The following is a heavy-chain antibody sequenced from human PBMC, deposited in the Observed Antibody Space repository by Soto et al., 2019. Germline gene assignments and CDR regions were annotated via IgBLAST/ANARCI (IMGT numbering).Heavy chain of an antibody. D-gene: IGHD3-16*01. J-gene: IGHJ4*02. V-gene: IGHV3-72*01. CDR3: ARLLSGWGD. CDR1: GFTLSDDY. CDR2: SRNKGNGYTT. Sequence: EVQLVESGGGLVQPGGSLRLSCAASGFTLSDDYMDWVRQAPGKGLEWVGRSRNKGNGYTTEYAASVKGRFTISRDDSKSSLYVKTNSLSIEDTALYYCARLLSGWGDWGQGNLVTVSS.